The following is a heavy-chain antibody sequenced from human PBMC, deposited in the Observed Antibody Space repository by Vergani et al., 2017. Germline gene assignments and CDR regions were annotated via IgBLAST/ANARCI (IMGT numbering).Heavy chain of an antibody. CDR1: GFTFSSYS. J-gene: IGHJ5*02. Sequence: VQLVESGGGLVKPGGSLRLSCAASGFTFSSYSMNWVRQAPGKGLEWVSSISSSSSYIYYADSVKGRFTISRDNAKNSLYLQMNSLRAEDTAVYYCARDVRIRRIAAAGTTGFDPWGQGTLVTVSS. V-gene: IGHV3-21*01. CDR2: ISSSSSYI. CDR3: ARDVRIRRIAAAGTTGFDP. D-gene: IGHD6-13*01.